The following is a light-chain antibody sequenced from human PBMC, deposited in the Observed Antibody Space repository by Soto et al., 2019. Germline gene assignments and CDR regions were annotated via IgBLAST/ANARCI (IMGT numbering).Light chain of an antibody. V-gene: IGKV1-5*01. CDR3: QQYNSYSRT. CDR2: DAS. Sequence: DIQMTQSPSTQPASVGNRVSITCRAIQSISSWLAWYQQKPGKAPKLLIYDASSLESGVPSRFSGSGSGTEFTLTISSLQPDDFATYYCQQYNSYSRTFGQGTKVDI. CDR1: QSISSW. J-gene: IGKJ1*01.